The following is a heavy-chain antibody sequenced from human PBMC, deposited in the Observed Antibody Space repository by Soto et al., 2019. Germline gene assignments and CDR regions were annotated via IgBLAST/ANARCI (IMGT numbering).Heavy chain of an antibody. CDR2: YYAAGYV. D-gene: IGHD3-10*01. CDR3: ARGNIWFLF. CDR1: GVSLHNAF. Sequence: WGTLSLPCLVSGVSLHNAFWNWIRSNPGTSLKWVAYYYAAGYVAHKPSPEARATISLDKSRNHVSLGLTSVTSDDTDPYYCARGNIWFLFWGQGTPVTVSS. V-gene: IGHV4-4*08. J-gene: IGHJ1*01.